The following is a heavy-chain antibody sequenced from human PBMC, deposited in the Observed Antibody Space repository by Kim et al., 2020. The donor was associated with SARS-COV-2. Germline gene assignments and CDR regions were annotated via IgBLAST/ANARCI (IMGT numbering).Heavy chain of an antibody. CDR3: VRAPNGGRVENHHYMDV. J-gene: IGHJ6*03. D-gene: IGHD3-16*01. CDR1: GFSFRDYA. V-gene: IGHV3-33*01. Sequence: GGSLRLSCEVSGFSFRDYAMHWVRQAPGKGLEWMAVIWFDGSEKYYADSMRGRFTISRDNSKNTLDLQMNSLSAEDTAVYYCVRAPNGGRVENHHYMDVWGKGTTVTVSS. CDR2: IWFDGSEK.